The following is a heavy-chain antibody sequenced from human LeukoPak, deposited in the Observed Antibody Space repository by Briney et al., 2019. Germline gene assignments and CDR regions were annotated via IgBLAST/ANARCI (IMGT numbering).Heavy chain of an antibody. Sequence: TGGSLRLSCAASGFTFSSYAMHWVRQAPGKGLEWVAVISYDGSNKYYADSVKGRFTISRDNSKNTLYLQMNSLRAEDTAVYYCARTSLVYEGYYYYYYMDVWGKGTTVTVSS. J-gene: IGHJ6*03. CDR3: ARTSLVYEGYYYYYYMDV. CDR2: ISYDGSNK. CDR1: GFTFSSYA. D-gene: IGHD5/OR15-5a*01. V-gene: IGHV3-30*04.